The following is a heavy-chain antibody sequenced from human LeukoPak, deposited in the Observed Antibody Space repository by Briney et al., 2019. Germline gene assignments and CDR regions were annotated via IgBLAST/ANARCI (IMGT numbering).Heavy chain of an antibody. V-gene: IGHV3-9*01. Sequence: GRSLRLSCAASGFTFDDYAMHWVRQAPGKGLEWVSSISWNSDTVAYADSVKGRFIISRDNSKNTLYLQMNSLRAEDTAVYYCARGHCTSGVCCDYWGQGTLVTVSS. J-gene: IGHJ4*02. CDR3: ARGHCTSGVCCDY. D-gene: IGHD2-8*01. CDR2: ISWNSDTV. CDR1: GFTFDDYA.